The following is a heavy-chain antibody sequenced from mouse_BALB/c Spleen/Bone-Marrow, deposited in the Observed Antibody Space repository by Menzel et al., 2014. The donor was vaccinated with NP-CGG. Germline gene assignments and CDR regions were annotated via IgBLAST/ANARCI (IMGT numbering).Heavy chain of an antibody. D-gene: IGHD2-1*01. J-gene: IGHJ4*01. Sequence: VKLMESGAELVKPGASVKVSCKASGYTFTNYWMHWVKQRPGQGLEWIGEINPSNGRTNYNEKFKSKVALTVDKSSSTAYMQLSSLTSEDSAVYYCARWHGNYAGYALDYWGQGTSVTVSS. CDR2: INPSNGRT. CDR1: GYTFTNYW. CDR3: ARWHGNYAGYALDY. V-gene: IGHV1S81*02.